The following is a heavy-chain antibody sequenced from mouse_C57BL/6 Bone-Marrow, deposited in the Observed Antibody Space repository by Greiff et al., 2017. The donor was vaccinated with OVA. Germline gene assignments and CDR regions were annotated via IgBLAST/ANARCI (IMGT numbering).Heavy chain of an antibody. CDR2: IDPETGGT. J-gene: IGHJ4*01. CDR3: TRFYYGNPRDYAMDY. V-gene: IGHV1-15*01. Sequence: VQLQQSGAELVRPGASVTLSCKASGYTFTDYEMHWVKQTPVHGLEWIGAIDPETGGTAYNQKFKGKAILTADKSSSTAYMELRSLTSEDSAVYYCTRFYYGNPRDYAMDYWGQGTSVTVSS. CDR1: GYTFTDYE. D-gene: IGHD2-1*01.